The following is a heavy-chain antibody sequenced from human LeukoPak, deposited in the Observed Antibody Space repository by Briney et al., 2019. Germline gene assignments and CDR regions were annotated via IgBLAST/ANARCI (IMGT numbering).Heavy chain of an antibody. CDR3: ARPKSSGYYWDAFDI. V-gene: IGHV1-18*01. J-gene: IGHJ3*02. Sequence: ASVKVSCKASGYTFNSHAISWVRQAPGQGLEWMGWISAYDANTYYAQKLQGRVTMTTDTSTSTAYMELRSLRSDDTAVYYCARPKSSGYYWDAFDIWGQGTMVTVSS. CDR2: ISAYDANT. CDR1: GYTFNSHA. D-gene: IGHD3-22*01.